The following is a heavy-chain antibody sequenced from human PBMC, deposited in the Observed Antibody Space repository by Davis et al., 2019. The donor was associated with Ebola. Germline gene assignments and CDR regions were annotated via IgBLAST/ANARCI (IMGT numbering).Heavy chain of an antibody. J-gene: IGHJ2*01. Sequence: GESLKISCAASGFTFSSYAMSWVRQAPGKGLEWVSFISSSSNYIYYADSVKGRFTVSRDNAKNSLYLQMNSLRAEDTAVYYCVRDPALVVTGGGWFFGLWGRGTLVTVSS. D-gene: IGHD2-21*02. V-gene: IGHV3-21*01. CDR3: VRDPALVVTGGGWFFGL. CDR2: ISSSSNYI. CDR1: GFTFSSYA.